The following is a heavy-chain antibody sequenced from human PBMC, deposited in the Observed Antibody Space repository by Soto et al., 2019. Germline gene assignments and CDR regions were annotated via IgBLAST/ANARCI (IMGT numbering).Heavy chain of an antibody. Sequence: SETLSLTCTVSGGSISSGGYYWSWIRQHPGKGLEWIGYIYYSGSTYYNPSLKSRVTISVDTSKNQFSLKLSSVTAADTAVYYCARAPYKRELPYFDYWGQGTLVTVSS. CDR1: GGSISSGGYY. CDR2: IYYSGST. CDR3: ARAPYKRELPYFDY. V-gene: IGHV4-31*03. D-gene: IGHD1-26*01. J-gene: IGHJ4*02.